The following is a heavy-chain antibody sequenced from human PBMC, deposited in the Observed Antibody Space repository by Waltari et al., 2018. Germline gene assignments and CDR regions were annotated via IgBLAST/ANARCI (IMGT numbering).Heavy chain of an antibody. D-gene: IGHD6-19*01. Sequence: EVQLVESGGGLVQPGGSLRLSCAASGFTFSSYWMHWVRQAPGKGLVWVSRINSDGSSTSYADSVKGRFTISRDNAKNTLYLQMNSLRAEDTAVYYCARDQYSSGWYSLLYYYYYGMDVWGQGTTVTVSS. CDR3: ARDQYSSGWYSLLYYYYYGMDV. J-gene: IGHJ6*02. CDR1: GFTFSSYW. CDR2: INSDGSST. V-gene: IGHV3-74*01.